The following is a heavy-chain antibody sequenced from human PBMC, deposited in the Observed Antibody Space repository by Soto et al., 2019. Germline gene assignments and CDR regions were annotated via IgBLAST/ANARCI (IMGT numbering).Heavy chain of an antibody. V-gene: IGHV4-39*01. CDR3: ARHGGHYYYYYMDV. CDR2: IYYSGST. J-gene: IGHJ6*03. D-gene: IGHD3-16*01. CDR1: GGSISSSSYY. Sequence: SETLSLTCTVSGGSISSSSYYWGWIRQPPGKGLEWIGSIYYSGSTYYNPSLKSRVTISVDTSKNQFSLKLSSVTAADTAVYYCARHGGHYYYYYMDVWGKGTTVTVSS.